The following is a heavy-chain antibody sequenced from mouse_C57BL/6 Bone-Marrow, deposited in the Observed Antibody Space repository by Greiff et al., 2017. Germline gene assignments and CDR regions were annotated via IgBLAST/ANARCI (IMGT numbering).Heavy chain of an antibody. Sequence: EVQLQQSGPVLVKPGASVKMSCKASGYTFTDYYMNWVKQSHGKSLEWIGVINPYNGGTSYNQKFKGKATLTVDKSSSTAYMELNSLTSEDSAVYYWARNGYYYGSSGYWGKGTTLTVSS. D-gene: IGHD1-1*01. CDR1: GYTFTDYY. CDR3: ARNGYYYGSSGY. V-gene: IGHV1-19*01. J-gene: IGHJ2*01. CDR2: INPYNGGT.